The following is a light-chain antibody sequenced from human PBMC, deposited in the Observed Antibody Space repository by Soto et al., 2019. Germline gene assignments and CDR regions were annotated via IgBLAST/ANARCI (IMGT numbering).Light chain of an antibody. CDR2: AAS. CDR1: QSVDSNY. Sequence: EIVLTQSPGTLSLSPGERATLSCRASQSVDSNYLGWYQQKPSQAPRLLIYAASSRATGIPDRFSGGGSGTDFTLTISRLEPEDFAVYYCQLYYSGMFGQGTKVEIK. J-gene: IGKJ1*01. CDR3: QLYYSGM. V-gene: IGKV3-20*01.